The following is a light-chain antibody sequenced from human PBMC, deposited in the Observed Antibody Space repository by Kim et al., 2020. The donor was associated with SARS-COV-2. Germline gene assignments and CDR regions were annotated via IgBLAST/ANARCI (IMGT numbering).Light chain of an antibody. CDR2: HNT. Sequence: QRVTISCAVSSSNIGAGYDVNWYQQVPGKGPKVLILHNTNRPSGVPDRFSGSKSGASAYLFITGLQAEDEADIYCQSYDSSLSRSVFGGGTKLTVL. CDR1: SSNIGAGYD. V-gene: IGLV1-40*03. CDR3: QSYDSSLSRSV. J-gene: IGLJ2*01.